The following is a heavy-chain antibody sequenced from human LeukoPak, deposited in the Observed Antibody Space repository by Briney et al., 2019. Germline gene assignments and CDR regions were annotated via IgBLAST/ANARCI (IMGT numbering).Heavy chain of an antibody. J-gene: IGHJ5*02. CDR2: IYYGGST. CDR3: ARASRGTYYDILTGYYGFDWFDP. CDR1: GGSISSYY. D-gene: IGHD3-9*01. V-gene: IGHV4-59*01. Sequence: SETLSLTCTVSGGSISSYYWSWTRRPPGKGLEWIGYIYYGGSTNYNPSLKSRVTISVDTSKNQFSLKLSSVTAADTAVYYCARASRGTYYDILTGYYGFDWFDPWGQGTLVTVSS.